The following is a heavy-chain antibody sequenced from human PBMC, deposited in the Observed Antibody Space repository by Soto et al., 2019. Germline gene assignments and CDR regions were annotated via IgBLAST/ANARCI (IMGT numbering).Heavy chain of an antibody. CDR1: GYTFTSYA. Sequence: GASVKVSCKASGYTFTSYAMHWVRQAPGQRFVWMGWINAGNGNTKYSQKFQGRVTITRDTSASTAYMELSSLRSEDTAVYYCSSLTRADYYGMDVWGQGTTVTVSS. J-gene: IGHJ6*02. V-gene: IGHV1-3*01. CDR3: SSLTRADYYGMDV. D-gene: IGHD4-17*01. CDR2: INAGNGNT.